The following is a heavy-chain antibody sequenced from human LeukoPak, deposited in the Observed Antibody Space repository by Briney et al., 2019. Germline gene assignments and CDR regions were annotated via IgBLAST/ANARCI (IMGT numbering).Heavy chain of an antibody. V-gene: IGHV4-4*07. CDR2: IYTSGST. Sequence: SETLSLTCTVSGGSISSYYWNWIRQPAGKGLEWIGRIYTSGSTNYNPSLKSRVTMSVDTSKNQFSLKLSSVTAADTAVYYCARGKYYYDSSGYPVRYWYFDLWGRGTLVTVSS. J-gene: IGHJ2*01. CDR3: ARGKYYYDSSGYPVRYWYFDL. D-gene: IGHD3-22*01. CDR1: GGSISSYY.